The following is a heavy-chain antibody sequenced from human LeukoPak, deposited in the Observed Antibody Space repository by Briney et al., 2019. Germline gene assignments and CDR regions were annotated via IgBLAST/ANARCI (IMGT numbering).Heavy chain of an antibody. CDR1: GFTFSSYS. CDR2: IFPSGGEI. Sequence: GGSLRLSCAASGFTFSSYSMNWVRQAPGKGLEWVSSIFPSGGEIHYADSVRGRFTISRDNSKSTLSLQMNSLRAEDTAIYYCATYRQVLLPFESWGQGTLVTVSS. CDR3: ATYRQVLLPFES. D-gene: IGHD2-8*02. V-gene: IGHV3-21*04. J-gene: IGHJ4*02.